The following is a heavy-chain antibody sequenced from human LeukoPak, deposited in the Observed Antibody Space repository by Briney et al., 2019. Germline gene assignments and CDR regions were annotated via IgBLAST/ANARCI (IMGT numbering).Heavy chain of an antibody. D-gene: IGHD2-8*02. J-gene: IGHJ4*02. CDR3: ARSTDWCQKIFDY. CDR2: IYSAGTT. V-gene: IGHV3-53*01. CDR1: GFTVSSVY. Sequence: PGGSLRLSCAASGFTVSSVYMTWVRQAPGKGLEWVSVIYSAGTTYSADSVKGRFTISRDNSKNTVYLQMNSLRVEDTAVYYCARSTDWCQKIFDYWGQGALVTVSS.